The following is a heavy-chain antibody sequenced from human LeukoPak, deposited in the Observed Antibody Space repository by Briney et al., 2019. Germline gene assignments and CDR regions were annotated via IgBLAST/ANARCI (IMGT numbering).Heavy chain of an antibody. Sequence: SVKVSCKASGGTFSSYTISWVRQAPGQGLEWMGRIIPILGIANYAQKFQGRVTTTADKSTSTAYMELSSLRSEDTAVYYCARIPDDFWSGYYTGFDYWGQGTLVTVPS. CDR2: IIPILGIA. V-gene: IGHV1-69*02. J-gene: IGHJ4*02. D-gene: IGHD3-3*01. CDR1: GGTFSSYT. CDR3: ARIPDDFWSGYYTGFDY.